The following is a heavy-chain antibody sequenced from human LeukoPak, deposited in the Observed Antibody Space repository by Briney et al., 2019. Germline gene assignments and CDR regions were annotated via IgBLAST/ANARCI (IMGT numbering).Heavy chain of an antibody. CDR1: GFTFSSYS. Sequence: GGSLRLSCAASGFTFSSYSMNWVRQAPGKGLEWVSSISSSSSYIYYADSVKGRFTISRDNAKNSLYLQMNSLRAEDTAVYYCARETEWELLPFDYWGQGTLATVSS. CDR2: ISSSSSYI. D-gene: IGHD1-26*01. V-gene: IGHV3-21*01. CDR3: ARETEWELLPFDY. J-gene: IGHJ4*02.